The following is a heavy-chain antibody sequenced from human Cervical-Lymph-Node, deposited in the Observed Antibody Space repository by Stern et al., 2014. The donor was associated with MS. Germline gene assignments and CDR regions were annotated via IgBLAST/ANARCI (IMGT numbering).Heavy chain of an antibody. CDR3: ARLGYSRSYYFDY. D-gene: IGHD6-6*01. CDR2: VYYSGSA. J-gene: IGHJ4*02. Sequence: QLQLQESGPGVVKPSGTLSLTCEVSGGSISSSSWWSLVRQPPGKGLEWIGAVYYSGSANYNPSLKSRVTISVDRAKNQFSLRLTSVTAADTAVYFCARLGYSRSYYFDYWGQGTLVTVSS. CDR1: GGSISSSSW. V-gene: IGHV4-4*02.